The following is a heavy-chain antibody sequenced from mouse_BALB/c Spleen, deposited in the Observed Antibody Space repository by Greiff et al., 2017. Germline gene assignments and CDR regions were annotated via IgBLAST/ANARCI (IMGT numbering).Heavy chain of an antibody. J-gene: IGHJ2*01. Sequence: EVKLVESGPGLVKPSQSLSLTCTVTGYSITSDYAWNWIRQFPGNKLEWMGYISYSGSTSYNPSLKSRISITRDTSKNQFFLQLNSVTTEDTATYYCARGDYYGSSSNCDYWGQGTTLTVSS. V-gene: IGHV3-2*02. D-gene: IGHD1-1*01. CDR3: ARGDYYGSSSNCDY. CDR1: GYSITSDYA. CDR2: ISYSGST.